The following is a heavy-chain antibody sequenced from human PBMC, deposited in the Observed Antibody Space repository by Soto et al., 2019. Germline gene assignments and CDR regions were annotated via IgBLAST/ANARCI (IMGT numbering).Heavy chain of an antibody. CDR1: GFTFSSYG. V-gene: IGHV3-33*01. Sequence: PGGSLRLSCAASGFTFSSYGMHWVRQAPGKGLEWVAVIWYDGSNKYYADSVKGRFTISRDNSKNTLYLQMNSLRAEDTAVYYCARDGSGYSTWEGYWGQGTLVTVSS. J-gene: IGHJ4*02. D-gene: IGHD5-18*01. CDR2: IWYDGSNK. CDR3: ARDGSGYSTWEGY.